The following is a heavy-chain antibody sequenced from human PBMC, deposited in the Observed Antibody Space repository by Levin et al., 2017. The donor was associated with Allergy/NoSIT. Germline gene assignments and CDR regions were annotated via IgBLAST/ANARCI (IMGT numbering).Heavy chain of an antibody. V-gene: IGHV3-23*01. Sequence: GESLKISCAASGFTFSSYAMSWVRQAPGKGLEWVSAISGSGGSTYYADSVKGRFTISRDNSKNTLYLQMNSLRAEDTAVYYCAKEDGEWLQFPLDYWGQGTLVTVSS. CDR3: AKEDGEWLQFPLDY. D-gene: IGHD5-24*01. CDR2: ISGSGGST. J-gene: IGHJ4*02. CDR1: GFTFSSYA.